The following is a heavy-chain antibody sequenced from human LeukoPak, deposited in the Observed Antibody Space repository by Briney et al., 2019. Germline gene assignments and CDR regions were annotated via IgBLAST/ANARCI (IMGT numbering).Heavy chain of an antibody. D-gene: IGHD5-12*01. J-gene: IGHJ6*03. V-gene: IGHV1-8*03. Sequence: ASVKVSCKASGYTFTSYDINWVRQATGQGLEWMGWMNPNSGNTGYAQKFQGRVTITRNTSISTAYMELSSLRSEDTAVYYCARGRRGYSGYGLGRYYYYMDVWGKGTTVTVSS. CDR2: MNPNSGNT. CDR1: GYTFTSYD. CDR3: ARGRRGYSGYGLGRYYYYMDV.